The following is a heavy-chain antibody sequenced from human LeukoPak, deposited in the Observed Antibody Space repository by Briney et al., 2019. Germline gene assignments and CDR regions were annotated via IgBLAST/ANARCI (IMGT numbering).Heavy chain of an antibody. J-gene: IGHJ5*02. Sequence: GGSLRLSCAASGFTFSSYSMNWVRQAPGKGLEWVSSISSSSSYIYYADSVKGRFTISRDNAKNSLYLQMNSLRAEDTAVYYCARDREFAGIPLSGFDPWGQGTLVTVSS. CDR2: ISSSSSYI. V-gene: IGHV3-21*01. CDR1: GFTFSSYS. CDR3: ARDREFAGIPLSGFDP. D-gene: IGHD3-10*01.